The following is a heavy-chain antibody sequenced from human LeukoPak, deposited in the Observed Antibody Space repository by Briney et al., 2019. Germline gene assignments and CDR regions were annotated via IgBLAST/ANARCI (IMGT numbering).Heavy chain of an antibody. CDR1: GYTFTSYA. J-gene: IGHJ3*02. D-gene: IGHD3-10*01. CDR3: ARRSLSDRFDI. V-gene: IGHV1-3*01. Sequence: ASVKVSCKASGYTFTSYAMHWVRQAPGQRLEWMGWINAGNGNTKYSQKFQGRVTMTTDTSTSTAYMELRSLRSDDTAVYYCARRSLSDRFDIWGQGTMVTVSS. CDR2: INAGNGNT.